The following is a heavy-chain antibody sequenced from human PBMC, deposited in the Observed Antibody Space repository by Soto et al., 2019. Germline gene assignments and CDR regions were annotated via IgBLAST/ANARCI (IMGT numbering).Heavy chain of an antibody. J-gene: IGHJ5*02. CDR3: ATDKYGAGRVGVHS. V-gene: IGHV1-69*08. CDR2: IVPTLRIT. D-gene: IGHD1-26*01. CDR1: GGTSTNYT. Sequence: QVQLVQSGAEEKKPGASLRVSCETSGGTSTNYTITWVRQAPGQGLQWMGRIVPTLRITNYAQEFQGRLTITADSSTSTDHIELTSLTSEDTAVYYCATDKYGAGRVGVHSWGQGTLVTVSS.